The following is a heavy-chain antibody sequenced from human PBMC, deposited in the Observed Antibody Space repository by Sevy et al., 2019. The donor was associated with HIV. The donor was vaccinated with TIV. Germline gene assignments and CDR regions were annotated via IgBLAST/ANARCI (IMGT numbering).Heavy chain of an antibody. CDR1: GGSFSGYY. CDR2: INHSGST. CDR3: ARRSIAALISYGMDV. Sequence: SETLSLTCAVYGGSFSGYYWSRIRQPPRKGLEWIGEINHSGSTNYNPSLKSRVTISVDTSKNQFSLKLSSVTAADTAVYYCARRSIAALISYGMDVWGQGTTVTVSS. D-gene: IGHD6-6*01. V-gene: IGHV4-34*01. J-gene: IGHJ6*02.